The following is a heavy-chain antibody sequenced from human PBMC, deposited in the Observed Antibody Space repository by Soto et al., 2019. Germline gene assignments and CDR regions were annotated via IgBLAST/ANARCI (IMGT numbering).Heavy chain of an antibody. CDR1: GFTFSSYS. D-gene: IGHD5-18*01. CDR3: ARDWWAMVGGLFDY. Sequence: EVQLVESGGGLVQPGGSLRLSCAASGFTFSSYSMNRVRQAPGKGLEWVSYISSSSSTIYYADSVKGRFTISRDNAKNSLYLQMNSLRDEDTAVYYCARDWWAMVGGLFDYWGQGTLVTVSS. V-gene: IGHV3-48*02. CDR2: ISSSSSTI. J-gene: IGHJ4*02.